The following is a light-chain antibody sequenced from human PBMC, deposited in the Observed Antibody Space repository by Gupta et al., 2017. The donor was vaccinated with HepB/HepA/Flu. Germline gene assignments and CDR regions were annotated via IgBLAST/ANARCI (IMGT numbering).Light chain of an antibody. J-gene: IGKJ1*01. Sequence: DVVLTQSPLSLPVTLGQPASISCRSSQSLVFSDGNTFLHWFQQRPGQSPRRLLYQGSKRDSGVPARFSGSGSGXDFTLRXSRVVAEDVAIYYCQQCEHWNTFGXGTRVEIK. V-gene: IGKV2-30*01. CDR1: QSLVFSDGNTF. CDR2: QGS. CDR3: QQCEHWNT.